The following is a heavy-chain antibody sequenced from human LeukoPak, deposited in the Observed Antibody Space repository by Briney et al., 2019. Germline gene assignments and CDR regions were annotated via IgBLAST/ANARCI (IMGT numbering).Heavy chain of an antibody. J-gene: IGHJ6*03. CDR3: ARVGGYSYGPQYYYYYYYYMDV. CDR1: GGAITSYY. Sequence: PSQTLSLTCTVSGGAITSYYWSCILQPPGNLLDRIGNLYYSGSTNYNPSLKSRVTISVDTSKNQFSLKLSSVTAADTAVYYCARVGGYSYGPQYYYYYYYYMDVWGKGTTVTVSS. D-gene: IGHD5-18*01. V-gene: IGHV4-59*13. CDR2: LYYSGST.